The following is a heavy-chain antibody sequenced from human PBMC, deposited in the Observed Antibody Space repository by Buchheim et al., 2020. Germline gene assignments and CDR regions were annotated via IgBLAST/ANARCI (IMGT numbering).Heavy chain of an antibody. CDR2: IYTSGST. V-gene: IGHV4-61*02. Sequence: QVQLQESGPGLVKPSQTLSLTCTVSGGSISSGSYYWSWIRQPAGKGLEWIGRIYTSGSTNYNPSLKSRVTISVDTSNNQFSMKLSSVTAADTAVYYCARGSLWFREQPLIWFDPWGQGTL. CDR1: GGSISSGSYY. J-gene: IGHJ5*02. D-gene: IGHD3-10*01. CDR3: ARGSLWFREQPLIWFDP.